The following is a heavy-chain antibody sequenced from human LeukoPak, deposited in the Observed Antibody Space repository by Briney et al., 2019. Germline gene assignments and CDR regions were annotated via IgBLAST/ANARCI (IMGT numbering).Heavy chain of an antibody. CDR2: ITAYNGNT. Sequence: ASVNVSCKASGYPFTSYGLRGVRQAPGQGLEWMGWITAYNGNTNYAEKLQGRVTMTTDTSTSTAYMELRSLRSDDTAVYYCARSPYCSSTSCYDWFDPWGQGTLVTVPS. CDR1: GYPFTSYG. V-gene: IGHV1-18*01. J-gene: IGHJ5*02. D-gene: IGHD2-2*01. CDR3: ARSPYCSSTSCYDWFDP.